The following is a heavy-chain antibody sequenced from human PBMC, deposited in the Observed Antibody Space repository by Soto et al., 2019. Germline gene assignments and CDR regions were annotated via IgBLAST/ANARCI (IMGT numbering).Heavy chain of an antibody. J-gene: IGHJ6*02. CDR2: IYSGGST. V-gene: IGHV3-66*01. Sequence: GGSLRLSCAASGFTVSSNYMSWVRQAPGKGLEWVSVIYSGGSTYYADSVKGRFTISRDNSKNTLYLQMNSLRAEDTAVYYCARDRSGPYYGMDVWGQGTTVTVSS. CDR1: GFTVSSNY. D-gene: IGHD2-15*01. CDR3: ARDRSGPYYGMDV.